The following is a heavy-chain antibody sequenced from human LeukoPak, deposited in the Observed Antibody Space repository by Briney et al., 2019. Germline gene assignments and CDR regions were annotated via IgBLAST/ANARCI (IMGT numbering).Heavy chain of an antibody. J-gene: IGHJ4*02. CDR1: GFTFSNYS. CDR3: ARGYYDSSGPGDY. D-gene: IGHD3-22*01. CDR2: ISSSSTYI. Sequence: GGSLRLSCAASGFTFSNYSMNWVRQAPGKGLEWVSSISSSSTYIYYADSVKGRFTISRDNAKNSLYLQMNSLRAEDTAVYYCARGYYDSSGPGDYWGQGTLVTVSP. V-gene: IGHV3-21*01.